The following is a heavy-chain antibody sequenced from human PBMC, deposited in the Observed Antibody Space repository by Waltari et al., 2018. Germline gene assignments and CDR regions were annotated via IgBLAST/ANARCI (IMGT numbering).Heavy chain of an antibody. Sequence: QLQLQESGPGLVKPSETLSLTCTVSGGSISSSSYYWGWIRQPPGKGLEWIGSIYYSWSTYYNPSLKSRVTISVDTSKNLFSLKLSSVAAAYTALYSCARKANYYFDYWGQGTLVTVSS. D-gene: IGHD7-27*01. V-gene: IGHV4-39*07. CDR1: GGSISSSSYY. CDR3: ARKANYYFDY. CDR2: IYYSWST. J-gene: IGHJ4*02.